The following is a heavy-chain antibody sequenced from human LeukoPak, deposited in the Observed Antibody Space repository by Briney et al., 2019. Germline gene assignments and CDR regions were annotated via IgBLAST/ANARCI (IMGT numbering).Heavy chain of an antibody. CDR2: ISAYNGNT. CDR3: ARRTGVLRYFDWLLLDY. D-gene: IGHD3-9*01. J-gene: IGHJ4*02. Sequence: WASVKVSCKASGGTVSSYAISWVRQAPGQGLEWMGWISAYNGNTNYAQKLQGRVTMTTDTSTSTAYMELRSLRSDDTAVYYCARRTGVLRYFDWLLLDYWGQGTLVTVSS. V-gene: IGHV1-18*04. CDR1: GGTVSSYA.